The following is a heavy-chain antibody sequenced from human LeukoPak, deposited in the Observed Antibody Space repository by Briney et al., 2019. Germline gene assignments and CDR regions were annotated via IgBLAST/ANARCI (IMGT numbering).Heavy chain of an antibody. CDR2: IYHSGST. V-gene: IGHV4-30-2*01. CDR1: GGSISSGGYY. CDR3: ARDSMVRGVITTRWFDP. Sequence: SETLSLTCTVSGGSISSGGYYWSWIRQPPGKGLEWIGYIYHSGSTYYNPSLKSRVTISVDRSKNQFSLKLSSVTAADTAVYYCARDSMVRGVITTRWFDPWGQGTLVTVSS. J-gene: IGHJ5*02. D-gene: IGHD3-10*01.